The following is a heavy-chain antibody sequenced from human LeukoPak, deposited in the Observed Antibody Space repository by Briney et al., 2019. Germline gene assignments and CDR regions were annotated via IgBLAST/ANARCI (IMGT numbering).Heavy chain of an antibody. CDR1: GGTFSSYA. Sequence: GASVKVSCKASGGTFSSYAISWVRQAPGQGLEWMGWINTNTGNPTYAQGFTGRFVFSLDTSVSTAYLQISSLKAEDTAVYYCAGSLSGYQYYFDYWGQGTRVTVSS. CDR2: INTNTGNP. CDR3: AGSLSGYQYYFDY. V-gene: IGHV7-4-1*02. D-gene: IGHD3-22*01. J-gene: IGHJ4*02.